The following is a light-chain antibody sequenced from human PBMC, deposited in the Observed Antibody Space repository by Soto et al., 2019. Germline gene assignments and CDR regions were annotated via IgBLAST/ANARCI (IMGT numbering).Light chain of an antibody. CDR3: QQYGSSPL. J-gene: IGKJ5*01. V-gene: IGKV3-20*01. Sequence: EIVLTQSTGTLSLSPGERATLSCRASQSVSSSYLAWYQQKPGQAPRLLIYGASSRATGIPDRFSGSGCGTDFTLTISRLEPEDFAVDYCQQYGSSPLFRQGTRLEIK. CDR1: QSVSSSY. CDR2: GAS.